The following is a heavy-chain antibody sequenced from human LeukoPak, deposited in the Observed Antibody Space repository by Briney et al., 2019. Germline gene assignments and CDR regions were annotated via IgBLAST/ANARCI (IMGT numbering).Heavy chain of an antibody. CDR3: ARDGTNTIFGVVGWFDP. V-gene: IGHV4-59*01. CDR2: IYYSGST. D-gene: IGHD3-3*01. Sequence: SETLSLTCTVYGGSISSYYWSWIRQPPGKGLEWIGYIYYSGSTNYNPSLKSRVTISVDTSKNQFSLKLSSVTAADTAVYYCARDGTNTIFGVVGWFDPWGQGTLVTVSS. CDR1: GGSISSYY. J-gene: IGHJ5*02.